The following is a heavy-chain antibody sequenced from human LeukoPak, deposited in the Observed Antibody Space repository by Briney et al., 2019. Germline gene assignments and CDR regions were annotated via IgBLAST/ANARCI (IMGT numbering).Heavy chain of an antibody. Sequence: GGSLRLSCAASGFTFSSYSMNWVRQAPGKGLEWVSKITSSSSTAFYADSVKGRFTISRDNAKNSLYLQMNSLRAEDTAVYYCARDNVATTIDDYYYYMDVWGKGTTVTVSS. J-gene: IGHJ6*03. V-gene: IGHV3-48*01. CDR2: ITSSSSTA. CDR1: GFTFSSYS. D-gene: IGHD5-12*01. CDR3: ARDNVATTIDDYYYYMDV.